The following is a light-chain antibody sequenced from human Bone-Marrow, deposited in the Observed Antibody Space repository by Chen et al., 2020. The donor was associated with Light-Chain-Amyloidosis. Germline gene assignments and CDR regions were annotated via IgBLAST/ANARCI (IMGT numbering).Light chain of an antibody. CDR3: QSADSSGTYEVI. CDR1: DLPTKY. CDR2: WYT. Sequence: SYELTQPPSVSVSPGQTARITCSGDDLPTKYAYWYQQKPGTAPVLVIDWYTETPSGISERFSGSRSGTTATLTISGGQAEDEADYHCQSADSSGTYEVIFGGGTKLTVL. V-gene: IGLV3-25*03. J-gene: IGLJ2*01.